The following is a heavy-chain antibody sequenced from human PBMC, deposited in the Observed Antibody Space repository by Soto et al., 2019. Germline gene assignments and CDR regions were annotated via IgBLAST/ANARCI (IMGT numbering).Heavy chain of an antibody. D-gene: IGHD1-26*01. CDR3: ARVLVGATLDYYYGMDV. V-gene: IGHV4-34*01. CDR2: INHSGST. CDR1: GGSFSGYY. J-gene: IGHJ6*02. Sequence: LSLTCAVYGGSFSGYYWSWIRQPPGKGLEWIGEINHSGSTNYNPSLKSRVTISVDTSKNQFSLKLSSVTAADTAVYYCARVLVGATLDYYYGMDVWGQGTTVTVSS.